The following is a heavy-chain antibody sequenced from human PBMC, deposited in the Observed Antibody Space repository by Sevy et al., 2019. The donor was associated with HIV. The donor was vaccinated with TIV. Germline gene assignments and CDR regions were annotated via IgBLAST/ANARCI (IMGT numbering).Heavy chain of an antibody. CDR3: ARVKRSNDYVWGSYRYWNAFDI. D-gene: IGHD3-16*02. Sequence: GGSLRLSCAASGFTFSSYGMHWVRQAPGKWLEWVAVIWYDGSNKYYADSVKGRFTISRDNSKNTLYLQMNSLRAEDTAVYYCARVKRSNDYVWGSYRYWNAFDIWGQGTMVTVSS. J-gene: IGHJ3*02. CDR1: GFTFSSYG. V-gene: IGHV3-33*01. CDR2: IWYDGSNK.